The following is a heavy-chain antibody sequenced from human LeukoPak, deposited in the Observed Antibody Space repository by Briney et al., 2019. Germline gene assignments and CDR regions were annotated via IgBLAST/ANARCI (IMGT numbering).Heavy chain of an antibody. CDR1: GFTFSSYE. Sequence: HTGGSLRLSCAASGFTFSSYEMNWVRQAPGKGLEWVSYISSSGSTIYYADSVKGRFTISRDNAKNSVYLQMNSLRAEDTAVYYCARGSRDAFDIWGQGTMATVPS. V-gene: IGHV3-48*03. CDR3: ARGSRDAFDI. D-gene: IGHD2-2*01. CDR2: ISSSGSTI. J-gene: IGHJ3*02.